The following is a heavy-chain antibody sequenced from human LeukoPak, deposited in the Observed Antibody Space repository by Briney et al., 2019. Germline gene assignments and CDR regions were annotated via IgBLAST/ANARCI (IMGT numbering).Heavy chain of an antibody. V-gene: IGHV1-2*02. Sequence: GASVKVSCKASGGTFSSYTISWVRQAPGQGLEWMGWINPNSGGTNYAQKFQGRVTMTRDTSISTAYMELSRLRSDDTAVYYCARDHYYGSGSYYNNWGQGTLVTVSS. CDR1: GGTFSSYT. D-gene: IGHD3-10*01. CDR2: INPNSGGT. J-gene: IGHJ4*02. CDR3: ARDHYYGSGSYYNN.